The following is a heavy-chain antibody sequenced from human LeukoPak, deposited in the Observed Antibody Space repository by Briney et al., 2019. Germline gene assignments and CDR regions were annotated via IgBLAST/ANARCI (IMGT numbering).Heavy chain of an antibody. Sequence: SETLSLTCTVSGGSISSYYWSWIRQPPGKGLEWIGYIYYSGSTNYNPSLKSRVTISVDTSKNQFSLKLSSVTAADTAVYYCARDNYGDYVMDYRGQGTLVTVSS. CDR1: GGSISSYY. V-gene: IGHV4-59*12. CDR3: ARDNYGDYVMDY. J-gene: IGHJ4*02. D-gene: IGHD4-17*01. CDR2: IYYSGST.